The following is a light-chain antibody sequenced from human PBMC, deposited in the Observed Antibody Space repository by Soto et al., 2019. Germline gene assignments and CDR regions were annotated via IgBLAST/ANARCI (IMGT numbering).Light chain of an antibody. V-gene: IGKV4-1*01. CDR3: QQYYSPPRYT. J-gene: IGKJ2*01. Sequence: DIVMTQSPEYLAVSLGERATINCKSSQNVLYSSNNRNLIAWYQQKPGQPPKLLIYWASTRESGVPDRFSGSGSGRYFSLTISSLQAEDVAVYYCQQYYSPPRYTFGQGTRLEIK. CDR1: QNVLYSSNNRNL. CDR2: WAS.